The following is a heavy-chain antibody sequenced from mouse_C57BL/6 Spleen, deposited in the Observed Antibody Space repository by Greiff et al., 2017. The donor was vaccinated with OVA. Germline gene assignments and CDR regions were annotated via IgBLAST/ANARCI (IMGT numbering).Heavy chain of an antibody. CDR2: IDPETGGT. V-gene: IGHV1-15*01. Sequence: VQLQESGAELVRPGASVTLSCKASGYTFTDYEMHWVKQTPVHGLEWIGAIDPETGGTAYNQKFKGKAILTADKSSSPAYMELRSLTSEDSAVYYCTGIGNAWFAYWGQGTLVTVSA. J-gene: IGHJ3*01. CDR1: GYTFTDYE. D-gene: IGHD2-14*01. CDR3: TGIGNAWFAY.